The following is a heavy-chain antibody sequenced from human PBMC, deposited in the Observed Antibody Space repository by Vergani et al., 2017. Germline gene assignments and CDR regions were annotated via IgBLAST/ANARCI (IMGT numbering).Heavy chain of an antibody. J-gene: IGHJ4*02. CDR2: ISSSGSTI. Sequence: QVQLVESGGGLVKPGGSLRLSCAASGFTFSDYYMSWIRQAPGRGLEWVSYISSSGSTIYYADSVKGRFTISRDNAKNSLYLQMNSLRAEDTAVYYCASPYYYDSSGYYYHDDYWGQGTLVTVSS. CDR3: ASPYYYDSSGYYYHDDY. V-gene: IGHV3-11*01. CDR1: GFTFSDYY. D-gene: IGHD3-22*01.